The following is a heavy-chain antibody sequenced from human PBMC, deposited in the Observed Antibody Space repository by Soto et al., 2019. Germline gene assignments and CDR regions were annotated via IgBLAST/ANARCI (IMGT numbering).Heavy chain of an antibody. D-gene: IGHD6-19*01. CDR2: MNTNSGNT. CDR1: GYTFTSYD. J-gene: IGHJ4*02. CDR3: TRERTVDGNDY. Sequence: QVQLVQSGAEVKKPGASVKVSCKASGYTFTSYDINWVRQATGQGLEWMGWMNTNSGNTGNAQKFQGRVTMTRNNSISTAYMELSSLRYEDTAVYYCTRERTVDGNDYWGQGNLVTVSS. V-gene: IGHV1-8*01.